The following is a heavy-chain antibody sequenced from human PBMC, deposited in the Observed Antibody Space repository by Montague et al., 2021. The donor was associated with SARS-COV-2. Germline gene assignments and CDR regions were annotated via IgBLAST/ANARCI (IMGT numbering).Heavy chain of an antibody. V-gene: IGHV3-48*03. J-gene: IGHJ4*02. Sequence: SLRLSCAASGFTFSYFEMNWVRQAPGKGLEWISYISGAGTTLYYXDSXKGRFTISRDNAKNSLYLQMNSLRAEDTAVYYCARDLVVTDGISDYWGQGTLVTVSS. D-gene: IGHD2-8*02. CDR1: GFTFSYFE. CDR2: ISGAGTTL. CDR3: ARDLVVTDGISDY.